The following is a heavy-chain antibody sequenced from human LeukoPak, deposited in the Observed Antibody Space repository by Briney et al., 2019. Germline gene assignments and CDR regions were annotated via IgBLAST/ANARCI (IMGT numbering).Heavy chain of an antibody. CDR3: ARGEATTYYYYGMDV. CDR2: INAGNGNT. CDR1: GYTFTGYY. D-gene: IGHD1-1*01. Sequence: ASVKVSCKASGYTFTGYYMHWVRQAPGQRLEWMGWINAGNGNTKYSQKFQGRVTITRDTSASTAYMELSSLRSEDTAVYYCARGEATTYYYYGMDVWGQGTTVTVSS. V-gene: IGHV1-3*01. J-gene: IGHJ6*02.